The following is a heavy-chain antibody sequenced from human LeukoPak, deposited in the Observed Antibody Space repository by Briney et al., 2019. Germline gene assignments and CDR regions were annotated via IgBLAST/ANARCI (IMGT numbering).Heavy chain of an antibody. D-gene: IGHD4-17*01. Sequence: GGSLRLSCAASGFTFSSYEMNWVRQAPGRGLEWVSYITGSGGTKYYADSVKGRFTISRDNAKNSLYLQMNSLRAEDTAVYYCASPPKTTTGSGGLDAWGQGTTVTVSS. CDR2: ITGSGGTK. J-gene: IGHJ6*02. CDR3: ASPPKTTTGSGGLDA. V-gene: IGHV3-48*03. CDR1: GFTFSSYE.